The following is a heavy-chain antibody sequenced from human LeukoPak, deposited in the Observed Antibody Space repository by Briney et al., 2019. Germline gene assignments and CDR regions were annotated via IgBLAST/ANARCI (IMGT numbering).Heavy chain of an antibody. V-gene: IGHV3-21*01. J-gene: IGHJ4*02. CDR3: ARAVRTVTTPHDY. D-gene: IGHD4-11*01. Sequence: GSLRLSCAASGFTFSSYSMNWVRQAPGKGLEWVSSISSSSSYIYYADSVKGRFTISRDNAKNSLYLQMNSLGAEDTAVYYCARAVRTVTTPHDYWGQGTLVTVSS. CDR1: GFTFSSYS. CDR2: ISSSSSYI.